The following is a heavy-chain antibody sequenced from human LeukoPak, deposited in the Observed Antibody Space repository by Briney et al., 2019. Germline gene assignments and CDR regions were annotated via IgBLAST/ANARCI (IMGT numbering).Heavy chain of an antibody. Sequence: PSETLSLTCTVSGGSISSYYWSWIRQPPGKGLEWIGYIYYSGSTNYNPSLKSRVTISVDTSKNQFPLKLSSVTAADTAVYYCARGHYYYGSGSYYMDVWGKGTTVTVSS. CDR2: IYYSGST. J-gene: IGHJ6*03. V-gene: IGHV4-59*01. D-gene: IGHD3-10*01. CDR3: ARGHYYYGSGSYYMDV. CDR1: GGSISSYY.